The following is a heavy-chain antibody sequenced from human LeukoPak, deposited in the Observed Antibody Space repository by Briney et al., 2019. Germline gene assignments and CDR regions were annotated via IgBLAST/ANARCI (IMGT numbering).Heavy chain of an antibody. Sequence: GSLRLSCAASGFRFSDYSMNWVRQAPGKGLEWIGEINHSGSTNYNPSLKSRVTISVDTSKNQFSLKLSSVTAADTAVYYCARGGTYYDFWSGYYTPYPFDYWGQGTLVTVSS. V-gene: IGHV4-34*01. CDR2: INHSGST. J-gene: IGHJ4*02. D-gene: IGHD3-3*01. CDR3: ARGGTYYDFWSGYYTPYPFDY. CDR1: GFRFSDYS.